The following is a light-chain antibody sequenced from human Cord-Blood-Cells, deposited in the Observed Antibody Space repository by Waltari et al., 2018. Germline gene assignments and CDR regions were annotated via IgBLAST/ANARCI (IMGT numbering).Light chain of an antibody. CDR2: DVS. CDR1: SGDVGGYNY. Sequence: QSALTQPASVSGSPGQSITISCTGTSGDVGGYNYVSWYQQYPGKAPKLIIYDVSNRPSGVSNRFSGSKSGNTASLTISGLQAEDEADYYCSSYTSSSTLVVFGGGTKLTVL. V-gene: IGLV2-14*01. J-gene: IGLJ2*01. CDR3: SSYTSSSTLVV.